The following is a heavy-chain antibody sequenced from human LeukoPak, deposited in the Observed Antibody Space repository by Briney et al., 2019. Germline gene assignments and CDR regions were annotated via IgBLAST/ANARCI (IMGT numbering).Heavy chain of an antibody. CDR2: IYTSGST. V-gene: IGHV4-61*02. Sequence: SQTLSLTCTVSGGSISSGSYYWSWIRQPAGKGLEWIGRIYTSGSTNYNPSLKSLVTISVATSKNPFSLQLSSVTAADTAVYYCARDMYYYDSSGYYHRSDTWGQGTLVTVSS. CDR3: ARDMYYYDSSGYYHRSDT. D-gene: IGHD3-22*01. J-gene: IGHJ5*02. CDR1: GGSISSGSYY.